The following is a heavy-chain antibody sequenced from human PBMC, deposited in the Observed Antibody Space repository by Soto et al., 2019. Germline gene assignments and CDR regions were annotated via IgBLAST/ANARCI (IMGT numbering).Heavy chain of an antibody. CDR3: ARDGGPLRYFDWLPDVDYYYYYGMDV. Sequence: ASVKVSCKASGYTFTSYGISWVRQAPGQGLEWMGWISAYNGNTNYAQKLQGRVTMTTDTSTSTAYMELRSLRSDDTAVYYCARDGGPLRYFDWLPDVDYYYYYGMDVWGQGTTVTVSS. D-gene: IGHD3-9*01. V-gene: IGHV1-18*01. CDR1: GYTFTSYG. CDR2: ISAYNGNT. J-gene: IGHJ6*02.